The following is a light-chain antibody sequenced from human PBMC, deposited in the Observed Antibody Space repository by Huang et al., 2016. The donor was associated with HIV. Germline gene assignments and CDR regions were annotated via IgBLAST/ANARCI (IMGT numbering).Light chain of an antibody. CDR3: MQGTHWPL. V-gene: IGKV2-30*02. Sequence: DVVMTQSPLSLPVTLGQPASISCRSSQSLVHSDGNTYLNWFQQRPGQSPRRLIYKCSKRDSGVPDRFSGSGSGTDFTLKISRVEAEDVGVYYCMQGTHWPLFGQGTKLEIK. J-gene: IGKJ2*01. CDR1: QSLVHSDGNTY. CDR2: KCS.